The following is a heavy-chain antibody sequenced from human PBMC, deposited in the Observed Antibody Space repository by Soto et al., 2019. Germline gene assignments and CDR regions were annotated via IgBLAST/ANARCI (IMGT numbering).Heavy chain of an antibody. V-gene: IGHV3-23*01. D-gene: IGHD3-3*01. J-gene: IGHJ4*02. CDR3: AKDKERGGYDSDFDS. CDR2: ITGGNT. Sequence: GGSLRLSCAASGFTLGSYGMGWVRQAPGKGLEWVSTITGGNTYYAASVRGRFTISRDNSKNTLYLQMSSLRAEDTALYYCAKDKERGGYDSDFDSWGQGTLVTVSS. CDR1: GFTLGSYG.